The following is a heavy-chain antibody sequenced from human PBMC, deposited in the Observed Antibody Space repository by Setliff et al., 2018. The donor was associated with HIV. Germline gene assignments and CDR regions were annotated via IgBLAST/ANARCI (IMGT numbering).Heavy chain of an antibody. CDR2: INPSRGGT. CDR1: GYTYTGYY. J-gene: IGHJ4*02. V-gene: IGHV1-2*02. Sequence: GASVKVSCKASGYTYTGYYMHWVRQAPGQGLEWMGWINPSRGGTNNAQKFQGRVTMTMDTSISAVSMELRRLRPDDTAMYFCARDTTYEPEYYDSSGYFYGVGPLDYWCQGALVTVSS. CDR3: ARDTTYEPEYYDSSGYFYGVGPLDY. D-gene: IGHD3-22*01.